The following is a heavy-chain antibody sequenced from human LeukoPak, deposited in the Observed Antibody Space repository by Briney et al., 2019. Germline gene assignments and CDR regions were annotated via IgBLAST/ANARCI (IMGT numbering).Heavy chain of an antibody. V-gene: IGHV3-9*01. J-gene: IGHJ4*02. D-gene: IGHD3-22*01. CDR1: GFTFDDYA. CDR2: ISWNSGSI. CDR3: ARDLRSGLYYYDSSGYWADY. Sequence: GGSLRLSCAASGFTFDDYAMHWVRHAPGKGLEWVSGISWNSGSIGYADSVKGRFTISRDNAKNSLYLQMNSLRAEDTAVYYCARDLRSGLYYYDSSGYWADYWGQGTLVTVSS.